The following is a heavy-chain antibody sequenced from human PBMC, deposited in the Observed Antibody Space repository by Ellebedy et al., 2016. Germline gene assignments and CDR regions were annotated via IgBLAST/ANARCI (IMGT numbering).Heavy chain of an antibody. V-gene: IGHV4-61*05. D-gene: IGHD4-17*01. J-gene: IGHJ4*02. Sequence: SETLSLXCTVSGVAITTSHDSWSWIRQPPGKELEWIGYLYYIGYVNYSERTNYNPSLRSRVTISVDMPANQLSLKLRSVTVADTAFYYYGRGTSNGDVRLWGQGTLVSVSA. CDR2: LYYIGYVNYSERT. CDR1: GVAITTSHDS. CDR3: GRGTSNGDVRL.